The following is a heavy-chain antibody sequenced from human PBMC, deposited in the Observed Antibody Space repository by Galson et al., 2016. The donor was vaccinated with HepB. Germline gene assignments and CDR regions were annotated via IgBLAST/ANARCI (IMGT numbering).Heavy chain of an antibody. J-gene: IGHJ4*02. CDR1: GFTFSSYA. CDR3: ARPGFSSSWYPDY. V-gene: IGHV3-30-3*01. D-gene: IGHD6-13*01. Sequence: SLRLSCAASGFTFSSYAMHWVRQAPGKGLEWVAVISYDGSNKYYADSVKGQFTISRDNFKNTLYLQMNCLRTEVTADYYCARPGFSSSWYPDYWGQGTLVTVSS. CDR2: ISYDGSNK.